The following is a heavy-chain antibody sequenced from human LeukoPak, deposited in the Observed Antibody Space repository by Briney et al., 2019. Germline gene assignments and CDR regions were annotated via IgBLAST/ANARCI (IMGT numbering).Heavy chain of an antibody. Sequence: ASVTVSYKASGYTFTNYGISWVGRAPGQGLEWMGGISAYNGNTNYAQKFQGRVTMTTDTSTSTAYMELRSLRSDDTAVYYCARDRVTMIRGVMESDPWGQGTLVTVSS. CDR3: ARDRVTMIRGVMESDP. V-gene: IGHV1-18*01. CDR1: GYTFTNYG. J-gene: IGHJ5*02. CDR2: ISAYNGNT. D-gene: IGHD3-10*01.